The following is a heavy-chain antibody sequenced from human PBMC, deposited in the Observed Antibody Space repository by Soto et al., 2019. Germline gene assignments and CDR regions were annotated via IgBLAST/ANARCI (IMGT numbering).Heavy chain of an antibody. CDR3: ARHPGYCSGGSCNGQYTLDV. Sequence: TLSLTCSVSCGSIISNSYSCGWIRQPPGKGLEWIGTLYSSRDTYYNPSLKSRVTISADTSQNQFSLDLTSVTATDTAVYFCARHPGYCSGGSCNGQYTLDVWGQGT. CDR1: CGSIISNSYS. D-gene: IGHD2-15*01. CDR2: LYSSRDT. J-gene: IGHJ6*02. V-gene: IGHV4-39*01.